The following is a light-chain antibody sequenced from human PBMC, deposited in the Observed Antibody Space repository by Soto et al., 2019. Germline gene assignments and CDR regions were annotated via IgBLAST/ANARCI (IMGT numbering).Light chain of an antibody. Sequence: AIQMTQSPSSLSASVGDRVTITCRASQGIRDDLAWYQQKPGKAPNLLIYTASTLQTGVPSRFSGSGSGTDFTLTISSLQPEDFVTYYCLQDYNYPWTFGQGTKVEIK. J-gene: IGKJ1*01. CDR2: TAS. V-gene: IGKV1-6*01. CDR3: LQDYNYPWT. CDR1: QGIRDD.